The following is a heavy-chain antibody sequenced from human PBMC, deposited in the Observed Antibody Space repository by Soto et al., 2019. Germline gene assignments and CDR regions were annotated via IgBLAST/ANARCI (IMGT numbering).Heavy chain of an antibody. CDR2: ISYDGSNK. J-gene: IGHJ4*02. V-gene: IGHV3-30*18. D-gene: IGHD5-18*01. CDR3: AKDTQGRQLGLHWYFDY. CDR1: GFTFSDYA. Sequence: GWSLRLSCAASGFTFSDYALHWVRQAPGKGLEWVSVISYDGSNKYYADSVKGRFTISRDNAKNSLYLQMNSLRAEDTAVYYCAKDTQGRQLGLHWYFDYWGQGTMVTVSS.